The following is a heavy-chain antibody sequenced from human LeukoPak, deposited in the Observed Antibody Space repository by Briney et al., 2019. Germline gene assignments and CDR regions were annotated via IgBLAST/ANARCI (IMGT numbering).Heavy chain of an antibody. CDR3: ARGGGLDV. D-gene: IGHD3-16*01. V-gene: IGHV3-48*04. Sequence: PGGSLRLSCAASGFTFSTYSMNWVRQAPGKGLEWVSYISSSSSTRYYADSVKGRFTISRDNAKNSLYLQMSNLRAEDTAVYFCARGGGLDVWGQGATVTVSS. CDR1: GFTFSTYS. CDR2: ISSSSSTR. J-gene: IGHJ6*02.